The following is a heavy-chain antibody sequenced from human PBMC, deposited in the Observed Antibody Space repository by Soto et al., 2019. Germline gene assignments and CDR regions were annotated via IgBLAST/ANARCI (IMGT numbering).Heavy chain of an antibody. Sequence: ASVKVTCKASGYTFTSYGISWVRQAPGQGLEWMGWINPNSGGTNYAQKLQGWVTMTRDTSISTAYMELSRLRSDDTAVYYCARGPQYYYDSSGFRPYYYYGMDVWGQGTTVTVSS. J-gene: IGHJ6*02. CDR1: GYTFTSYG. CDR2: INPNSGGT. V-gene: IGHV1-2*04. D-gene: IGHD3-22*01. CDR3: ARGPQYYYDSSGFRPYYYYGMDV.